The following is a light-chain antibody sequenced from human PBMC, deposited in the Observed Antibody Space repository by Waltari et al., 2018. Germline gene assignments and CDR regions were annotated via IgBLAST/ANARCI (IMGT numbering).Light chain of an antibody. CDR3: QEYDDSPPWT. J-gene: IGKJ1*01. V-gene: IGKV3-20*01. Sequence: EIVLTQSPGTLSLSPGERSTRSCRASQSVSSNYLAWFQQKPGQAPRLLIYGASSRATGIPDRFSGSGSGTDFTLTISRLEPEDFAVYYCQEYDDSPPWTFGQGTKVEIK. CDR2: GAS. CDR1: QSVSSNY.